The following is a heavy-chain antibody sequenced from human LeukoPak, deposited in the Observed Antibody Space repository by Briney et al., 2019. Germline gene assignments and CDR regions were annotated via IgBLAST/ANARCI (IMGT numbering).Heavy chain of an antibody. Sequence: GGSLRLSCAASGFTFSSYEMNWVRQAPGKGLEWVSYISSSGSTIYYADSVKGRSTISRDNAKNSLYLQMNSLRAEDTAVYYCAELGITMIGGVWGKGTTVTISS. J-gene: IGHJ6*04. CDR1: GFTFSSYE. D-gene: IGHD3-10*02. V-gene: IGHV3-48*03. CDR3: AELGITMIGGV. CDR2: ISSSGSTI.